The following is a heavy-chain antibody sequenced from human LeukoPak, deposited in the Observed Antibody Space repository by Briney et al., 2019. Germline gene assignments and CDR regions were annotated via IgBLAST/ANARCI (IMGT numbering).Heavy chain of an antibody. CDR1: GGSISSYY. D-gene: IGHD2-8*02. Sequence: SETLSLTCTVSGGSISSYYCIWIRQPPGKGLGWIGYIYYGEGTNSNPSLKSRVTVSLDKPNNQFSLKLTSVTAADTAVYYCATSKYSGAWYGFDSWGQGNLVTVSS. CDR3: ATSKYSGAWYGFDS. CDR2: IYYGEGT. J-gene: IGHJ4*02. V-gene: IGHV4-59*08.